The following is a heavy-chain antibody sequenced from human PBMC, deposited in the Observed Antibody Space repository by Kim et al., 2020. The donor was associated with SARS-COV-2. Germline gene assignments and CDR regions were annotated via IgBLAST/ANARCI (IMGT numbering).Heavy chain of an antibody. J-gene: IGHJ6*02. D-gene: IGHD2-21*02. V-gene: IGHV1-69*01. CDR3: ARVVVTAFDGMDV. Sequence: YAQKFQGRVTITADESTSTAYMELSSLRSEDTAVYYCARVVVTAFDGMDVWGQGTTVTVSS.